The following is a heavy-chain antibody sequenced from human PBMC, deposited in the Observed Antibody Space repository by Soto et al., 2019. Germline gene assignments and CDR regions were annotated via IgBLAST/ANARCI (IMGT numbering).Heavy chain of an antibody. CDR2: IYYSGST. J-gene: IGHJ4*02. CDR1: GGSISSGGYY. CDR3: ARDYDYYGSGSYYP. V-gene: IGHV4-31*03. D-gene: IGHD3-10*01. Sequence: QVQLQESGPGLVKPSQTLSLTCTVSGGSISSGGYYWSWIRQHPGKGLEWIGYIYYSGSTYYNPSLKSRVTNTVETSKNPFSLKLSSVTAADTAVYYCARDYDYYGSGSYYPWGQRTLVTVSS.